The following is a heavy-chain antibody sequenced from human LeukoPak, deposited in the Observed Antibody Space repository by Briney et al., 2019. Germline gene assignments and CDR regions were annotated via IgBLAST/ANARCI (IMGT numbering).Heavy chain of an antibody. CDR2: ISISSIYI. CDR1: GFTFSSYT. J-gene: IGHJ4*02. D-gene: IGHD4-11*01. Sequence: GGSLRLSCAASGFTFSSYTINWVRQAPGKGLEWASSISISSIYIYYADSVKGRFTISRDNAKNSLYLQMNSLRAEDTAVDYCARDPWVGVTTDYWGQGTLVTVSS. CDR3: ARDPWVGVTTDY. V-gene: IGHV3-21*01.